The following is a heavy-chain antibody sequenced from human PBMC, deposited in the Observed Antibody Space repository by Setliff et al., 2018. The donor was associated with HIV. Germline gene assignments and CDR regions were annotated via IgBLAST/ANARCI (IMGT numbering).Heavy chain of an antibody. CDR3: ARERASGWYFDY. CDR1: GGSISSGSYY. J-gene: IGHJ4*02. V-gene: IGHV4-61*09. D-gene: IGHD6-19*01. Sequence: SETLSLTCTVSGGSISSGSYYWSWIRQPAGKGLEWIGHIYTSGSTNYNPSLKSLVTISVDTSKNQFSLKLSSVTAADTAVYYCARERASGWYFDYWGQGTLVTVSS. CDR2: IYTSGST.